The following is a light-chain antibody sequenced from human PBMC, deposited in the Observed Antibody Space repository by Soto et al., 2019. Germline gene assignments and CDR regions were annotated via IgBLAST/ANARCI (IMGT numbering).Light chain of an antibody. CDR1: QSVSYY. CDR2: DAS. CDR3: QQRINWPIT. Sequence: EIVLTQSPATLSLSPGERATLSCRASQSVSYYLAWYQQKPGQAPRLLIYDASNRATGIPARFSGSGSGTDFTLTISSLEPEDFALYYCQQRINWPITCGQGTRLEIK. J-gene: IGKJ5*01. V-gene: IGKV3-11*01.